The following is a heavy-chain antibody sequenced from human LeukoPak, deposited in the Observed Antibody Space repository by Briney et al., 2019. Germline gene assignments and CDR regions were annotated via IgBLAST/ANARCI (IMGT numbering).Heavy chain of an antibody. J-gene: IGHJ5*02. CDR3: ATTTGTTVRWFDP. D-gene: IGHD1-7*01. V-gene: IGHV4-39*07. Sequence: PSETLSLTCTVSGGSISSSSYYWGWIRQPPGKGLEWIGRIYYSGSTNYNPSPKSRVTISVDTSKNQFSLKLSSVTAADTAVYYCATTTGTTVRWFDPWGQGTLVTVSS. CDR1: GGSISSSSYY. CDR2: IYYSGST.